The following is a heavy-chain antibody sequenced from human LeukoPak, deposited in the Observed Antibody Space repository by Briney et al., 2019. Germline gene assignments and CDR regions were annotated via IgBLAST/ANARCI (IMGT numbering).Heavy chain of an antibody. CDR2: INTDGTTT. V-gene: IGHV3-74*01. CDR1: GFTFSSHW. Sequence: GGSLRLSCAASGFTFSSHWMHWVRHAPGKGLAWVSRINTDGTTTNYADSVKGRFTISRDNAKNTLFLHMNSLRVDDTAVYFRARDRWVTADLHYYYGMDVWGQGTTVTVS. J-gene: IGHJ6*02. D-gene: IGHD4-23*01. CDR3: ARDRWVTADLHYYYGMDV.